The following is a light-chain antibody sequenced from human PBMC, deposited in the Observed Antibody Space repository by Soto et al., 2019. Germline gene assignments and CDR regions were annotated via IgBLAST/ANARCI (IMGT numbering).Light chain of an antibody. V-gene: IGKV3-15*01. CDR3: QQYHNWPRT. Sequence: EIVMTQSPATLSVSPGERATLSCRASQSISSNLAWYQQKPGQAPRLLIYGASTRASGIPASFSGSGSGTEFTLAISSLQSEDFAVYYCQQYHNWPRTFGQGTKVEIK. CDR1: QSISSN. J-gene: IGKJ1*01. CDR2: GAS.